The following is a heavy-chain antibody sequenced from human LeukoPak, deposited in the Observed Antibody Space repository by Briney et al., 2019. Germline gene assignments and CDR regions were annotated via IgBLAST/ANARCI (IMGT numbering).Heavy chain of an antibody. CDR2: INPSGGST. J-gene: IGHJ4*02. CDR3: ARVTMYYDILTGYFFDY. Sequence: ASVKVSCKASGYTFTSYYMHWVRQAPGQGLEWMGIINPSGGSTNYAQKFQGRVTMTRDTSTSTVYVELSSLRSDDTAVYYCARVTMYYDILTGYFFDYWGQGTLVTVSS. CDR1: GYTFTSYY. D-gene: IGHD3-9*01. V-gene: IGHV1-46*01.